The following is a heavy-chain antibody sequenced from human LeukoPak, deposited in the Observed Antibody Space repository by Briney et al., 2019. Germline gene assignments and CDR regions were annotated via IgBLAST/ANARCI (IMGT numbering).Heavy chain of an antibody. D-gene: IGHD6-13*01. V-gene: IGHV4-39*07. CDR3: ARAYHSSWYLNWFDP. CDR1: SGSISTSNYY. Sequence: PSETLSLTCTVSSGSISTSNYYWGWVRQPPGKALEWIGNIFYSGSTYYSPSLKSRVTISVDTSKNEFSLKLSSVTAADTAVYYCARAYHSSWYLNWFDPWGQGTLVTVSS. CDR2: IFYSGST. J-gene: IGHJ5*02.